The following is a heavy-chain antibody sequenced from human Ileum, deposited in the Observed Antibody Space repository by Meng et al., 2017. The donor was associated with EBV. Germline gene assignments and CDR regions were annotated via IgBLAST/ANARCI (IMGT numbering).Heavy chain of an antibody. CDR3: ARKVPGTSAYYY. V-gene: IGHV4-28*01. CDR1: GYSICSTKG. CDR2: SYYSDSA. Sequence: QVEVVGPGLGVASPSLYLSRAVSGYSICSTKGWCWSRQRPAQGLEWIRYSYYSDSASTNSTLTSLVAISVDASKTQFSLTLNSVTAVDTAVYYCARKVPGTSAYYYWGQGTLVTVSS. J-gene: IGHJ4*02. D-gene: IGHD2-8*01.